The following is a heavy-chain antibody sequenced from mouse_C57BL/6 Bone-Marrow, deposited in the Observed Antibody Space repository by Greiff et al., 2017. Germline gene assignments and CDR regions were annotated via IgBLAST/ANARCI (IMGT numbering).Heavy chain of an antibody. CDR2: IDPETGGT. Sequence: QVQLQQSGAELVRPGASVTLSCKASGYTFTDYEMHWVKQTPVPGLEWIGAIDPETGGTAYNQKFKGKAILTADKSSSTAYMELRSLTSEDSAVYYCTRSNYSFFDYWGQGTTLTVSS. CDR3: TRSNYSFFDY. V-gene: IGHV1-15*01. J-gene: IGHJ2*01. CDR1: GYTFTDYE. D-gene: IGHD2-12*01.